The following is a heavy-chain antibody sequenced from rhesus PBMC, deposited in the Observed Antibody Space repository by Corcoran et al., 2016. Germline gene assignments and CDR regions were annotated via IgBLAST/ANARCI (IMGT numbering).Heavy chain of an antibody. V-gene: IGHV4-80*01. J-gene: IGHJ6*01. CDR1: GVSFSIYC. Sequence: QVQLQESGQGLVKPSENLSLTFAVSGVSFSIYCGRWVRQPPGEGLGWVGEINGNSGLSNNNPSLTSRVTMSKVASNNQFSLKLSSVTASDTAVYYCARASLVVVSGLDSWGQGFVVTVSS. CDR2: INGNSGLS. D-gene: IGHD2-21*01. CDR3: ARASLVVVSGLDS.